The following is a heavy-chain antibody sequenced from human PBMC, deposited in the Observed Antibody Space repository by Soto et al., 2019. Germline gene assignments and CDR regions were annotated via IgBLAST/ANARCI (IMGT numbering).Heavy chain of an antibody. J-gene: IGHJ5*02. CDR2: ISSSSSYI. V-gene: IGHV3-21*01. CDR1: GFSFSNYG. D-gene: IGHD2-2*01. CDR3: ARSDCTRTSCYVVWFDP. Sequence: EVQLVESGGGLVKPGGSLRLSCAASGFSFSNYGMNWVRQAPGKGLEWVSSISSSSSYISYADSVKGRFTISRDNASNSVYLQMNSLRAEDTAVYYCARSDCTRTSCYVVWFDPWGQGTLVNVSS.